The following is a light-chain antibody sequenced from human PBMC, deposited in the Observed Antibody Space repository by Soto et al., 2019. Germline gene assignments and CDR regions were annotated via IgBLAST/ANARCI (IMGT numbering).Light chain of an antibody. CDR1: QTVASN. J-gene: IGKJ2*01. CDR2: GAS. V-gene: IGKV3-15*01. CDR3: QQYHNWPPQYT. Sequence: EIVMMQSPATLSVSPGERATLSCRASQTVASNLAWYQQKPGQAPRLLIHGASSRATGVPARFSGSGSGTEFTLTISSLQSEDFAVYYCQQYHNWPPQYTFGQGTKLQIK.